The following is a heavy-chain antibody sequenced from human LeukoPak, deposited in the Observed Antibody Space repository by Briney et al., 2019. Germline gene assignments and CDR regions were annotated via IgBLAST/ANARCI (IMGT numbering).Heavy chain of an antibody. Sequence: VASVKVSCKASGGTLSSYAISWVRQAPGQGLEWMGRIIPIFHTTNYAQKFQGRVTITTDESTSTAYMELSSLRSEDTAVYYCARDIPGSSGYFNDAFDIWGQGTMVTVSS. CDR2: IIPIFHTT. CDR3: ARDIPGSSGYFNDAFDI. V-gene: IGHV1-69*05. D-gene: IGHD3-22*01. J-gene: IGHJ3*02. CDR1: GGTLSSYA.